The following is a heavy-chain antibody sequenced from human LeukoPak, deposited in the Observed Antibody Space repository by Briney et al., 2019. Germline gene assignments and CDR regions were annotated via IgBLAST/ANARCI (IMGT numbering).Heavy chain of an antibody. D-gene: IGHD1-26*01. Sequence: GGSLRLSCAVSGSTSSRNFMSWVRQTPEKGLEWVANINQDGSEKNYVDSVKGRFTISRDNAKNSLFLQMNSLRAEDTAIYYCASGAGWESGYWGQGTLVAVSS. CDR2: INQDGSEK. J-gene: IGHJ4*02. V-gene: IGHV3-7*01. CDR1: GSTSSRNF. CDR3: ASGAGWESGY.